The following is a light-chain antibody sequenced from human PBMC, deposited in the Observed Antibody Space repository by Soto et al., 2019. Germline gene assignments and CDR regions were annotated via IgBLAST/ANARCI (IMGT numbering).Light chain of an antibody. Sequence: QSVLTQPPSASGTPGQRVTISCSGSSSNIGSNTVNWYQQLPGTAPKLLIYSNNQRPSGVPDRFSGSKSGTSASLAISGLQSEDEADYYCAAWDDSLTGVVFGGGTHLTVL. CDR1: SSNIGSNT. V-gene: IGLV1-44*01. CDR2: SNN. CDR3: AAWDDSLTGVV. J-gene: IGLJ2*01.